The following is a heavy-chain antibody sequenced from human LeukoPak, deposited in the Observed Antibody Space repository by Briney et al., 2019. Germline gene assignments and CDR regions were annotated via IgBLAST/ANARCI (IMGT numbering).Heavy chain of an antibody. CDR2: IYYSGST. CDR1: GGSISSYY. Sequence: SETLSLTCTVSGGSISSYYWSWIRQPPGKGLEWIGYIYYSGSTNYNPSLKSRVTISVDTSKNQFSLKLSSVTAADTAVYYCARQAAYYYDSSGAFDVWGQGTMVTVSS. D-gene: IGHD3-22*01. CDR3: ARQAAYYYDSSGAFDV. V-gene: IGHV4-59*08. J-gene: IGHJ3*01.